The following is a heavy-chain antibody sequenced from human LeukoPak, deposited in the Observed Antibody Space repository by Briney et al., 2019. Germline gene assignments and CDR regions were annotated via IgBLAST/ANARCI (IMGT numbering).Heavy chain of an antibody. Sequence: SETLSLTCTVSGGSISSYYWSWIRQPPGKGLEWMGYIYYSGSTNYNPSLKSRVTISVDTSKNQFSLKLSSVTAAGTAVYYCASRSPFDSSGYSAFDIWGQGTMVTVSS. CDR1: GGSISSYY. J-gene: IGHJ3*02. D-gene: IGHD3-22*01. V-gene: IGHV4-59*08. CDR3: ASRSPFDSSGYSAFDI. CDR2: IYYSGST.